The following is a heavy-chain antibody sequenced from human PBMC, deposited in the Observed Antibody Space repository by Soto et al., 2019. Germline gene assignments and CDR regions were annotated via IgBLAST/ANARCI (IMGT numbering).Heavy chain of an antibody. J-gene: IGHJ4*02. Sequence: QVQLVESGGGVVQPGRSLRLSCVASGFTFDIYVLHWVRQAPGKGLEWLAVISYDGNTRYYADSVKGRFTFSRDNSKNTLYLQMNSLRAEDTAVYYCARSKAVVGAPLRLWGQGTLVTVSS. CDR3: ARSKAVVGAPLRL. CDR2: ISYDGNTR. V-gene: IGHV3-30-3*01. D-gene: IGHD1-26*01. CDR1: GFTFDIYV.